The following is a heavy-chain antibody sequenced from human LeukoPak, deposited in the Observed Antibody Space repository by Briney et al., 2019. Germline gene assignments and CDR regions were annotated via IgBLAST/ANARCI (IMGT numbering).Heavy chain of an antibody. J-gene: IGHJ4*02. V-gene: IGHV1-8*01. CDR1: GYTLTSYD. CDR3: ARGLSMVQGVIFGY. D-gene: IGHD3-10*01. Sequence: ASVKVSCKASGYTLTSYDINWVRQATGQGLEWMGWMNPNSGNTGYAQKFQGRVTMTRNTSISTAYMELSSLRSEDTAVYYCARGLSMVQGVIFGYWGQGTLVTVSS. CDR2: MNPNSGNT.